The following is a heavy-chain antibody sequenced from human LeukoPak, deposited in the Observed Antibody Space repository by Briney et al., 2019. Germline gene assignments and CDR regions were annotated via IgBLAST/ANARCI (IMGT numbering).Heavy chain of an antibody. CDR2: IRNKATSYSI. Sequence: PGGCLRLSCAGSGFTFSHYYIDWVRQAPGKGLEWGARIRNKATSYSIEYAASVKGRFTISRDDSKNSVYLQTNSLKSEDTADYYCVRVMLGSYKFFDLWGRGTLVTVSS. D-gene: IGHD2-15*01. CDR3: VRVMLGSYKFFDL. J-gene: IGHJ2*01. V-gene: IGHV3-72*01. CDR1: GFTFSHYY.